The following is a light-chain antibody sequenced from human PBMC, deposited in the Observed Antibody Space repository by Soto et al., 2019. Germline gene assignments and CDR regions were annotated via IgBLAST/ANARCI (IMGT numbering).Light chain of an antibody. CDR2: AAT. Sequence: DIQMTQSPSSVSASVGDRVTITCRASQDISDWLAWHQQKPGKAPKLLIYAATTLHSGVPSRFSGSGSGTDFTLTISSLQPEDFATYYCQQGHTFPLTVGGGTKVEIK. J-gene: IGKJ4*01. CDR3: QQGHTFPLT. V-gene: IGKV1-12*01. CDR1: QDISDW.